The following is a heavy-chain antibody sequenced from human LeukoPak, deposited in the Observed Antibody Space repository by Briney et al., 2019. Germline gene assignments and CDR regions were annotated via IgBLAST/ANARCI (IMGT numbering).Heavy chain of an antibody. J-gene: IGHJ4*02. CDR2: IIPIFGTA. Sequence: SVEVSCKASGGTFSSYAISWVRQAPGQGLEWMGGIIPIFGTANYAQKFQGRVTMTEDTSTDTAYMELSSLRSEDTAVYYCATEPIFGVVGFDYWGQGTLVTVSS. CDR3: ATEPIFGVVGFDY. D-gene: IGHD3-3*01. CDR1: GGTFSSYA. V-gene: IGHV1-69*06.